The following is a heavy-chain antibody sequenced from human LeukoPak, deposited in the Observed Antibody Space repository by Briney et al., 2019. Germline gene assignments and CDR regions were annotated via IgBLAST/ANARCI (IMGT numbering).Heavy chain of an antibody. J-gene: IGHJ4*02. D-gene: IGHD3-16*01. CDR2: IYTSGST. CDR3: AGTYYDYVWGSSGDDNFDY. Sequence: SETLSLTCTVSGGSISSGSYYWSWIRQPAGKGLEWIGRIYTSGSTNYNPSLKSRVTMSVDTSKNQFSLKLSSVTAADTAVYYCAGTYYDYVWGSSGDDNFDYWGQGTLVTVSS. CDR1: GGSISSGSYY. V-gene: IGHV4-61*02.